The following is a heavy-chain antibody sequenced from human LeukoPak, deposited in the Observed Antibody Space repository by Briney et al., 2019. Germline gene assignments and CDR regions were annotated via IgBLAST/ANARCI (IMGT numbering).Heavy chain of an antibody. V-gene: IGHV3-15*01. D-gene: IGHD2-2*01. CDR3: TTMSGYCSSTSCSLWYYYYYTDV. J-gene: IGHJ6*03. Sequence: SGGSLRLSCAASGFTFSNAWMSWVRQAPGKGLEWVGRIKSKTDGGTTDYAAPVKGRFTISRDDSKNTLYLQMNSLKTEDTAVYYCTTMSGYCSSTSCSLWYYYYYTDVWGKGTTVTVSS. CDR1: GFTFSNAW. CDR2: IKSKTDGGTT.